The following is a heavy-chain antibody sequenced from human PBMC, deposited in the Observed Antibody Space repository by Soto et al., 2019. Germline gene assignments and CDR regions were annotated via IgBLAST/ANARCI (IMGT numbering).Heavy chain of an antibody. D-gene: IGHD6-13*01. CDR3: AREYSSLSNWFDP. CDR1: GDDVSSNSAY. J-gene: IGHJ5*02. Sequence: QALSLTSAISGDDVSSNSAYWNWIRQSPSRVLEWLGRTYYRSKWYNDYAVSVKSRITINPDTSKNQFSLQLNSVTPEDTAVYYCAREYSSLSNWFDPWGQGNLVTFSS. CDR2: TYYRSKWYN. V-gene: IGHV6-1*01.